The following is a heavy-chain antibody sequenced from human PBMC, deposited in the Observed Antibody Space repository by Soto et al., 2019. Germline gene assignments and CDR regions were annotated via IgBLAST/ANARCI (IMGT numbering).Heavy chain of an antibody. CDR3: ARGYRQSGYSSSWVFDY. D-gene: IGHD6-13*01. J-gene: IGHJ4*02. V-gene: IGHV4-31*03. CDR2: MSYSGST. CDR1: GGSINSGGYY. Sequence: QVQLRESGPGLVKPSQTLSLTCTVSGGSINSGGYYWNWIRQHPGKGLEWIGHMSYSGSTYYNPSPRSRVIISADTSANHFSLKLSSVTAADTAVYFCARGYRQSGYSSSWVFDYWGQGTLVNVSS.